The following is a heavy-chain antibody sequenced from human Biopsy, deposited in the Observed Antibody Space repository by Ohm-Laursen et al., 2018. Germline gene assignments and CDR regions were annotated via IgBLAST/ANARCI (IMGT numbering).Heavy chain of an antibody. V-gene: IGHV4-39*01. CDR2: VFHSGIT. Sequence: TLTLTCTFSGFSLSTSGVGVAWIRQPPGKGLECIGTVFHSGITFYNPSLKSRVTISIDTSKNQFSLNLSSVTAADTAVYYCARHPTGFWFDPWGQGTLVTVSS. J-gene: IGHJ5*02. CDR3: ARHPTGFWFDP. CDR1: GFSLSTSGVG.